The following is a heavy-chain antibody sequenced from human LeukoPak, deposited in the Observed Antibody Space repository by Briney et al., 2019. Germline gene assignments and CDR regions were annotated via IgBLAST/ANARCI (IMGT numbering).Heavy chain of an antibody. Sequence: SETLSLTCAVYGGSFSGYYWSWIRQPAGKGLEWIGRIYTSGSTNYNPSLKSRVTMSVDTSKNQFSLKLSSVTAADTAVYYCARDGGMNWFDPWGQGTLVTVSS. V-gene: IGHV4-59*10. CDR3: ARDGGMNWFDP. J-gene: IGHJ5*02. D-gene: IGHD3-16*01. CDR1: GGSFSGYY. CDR2: IYTSGST.